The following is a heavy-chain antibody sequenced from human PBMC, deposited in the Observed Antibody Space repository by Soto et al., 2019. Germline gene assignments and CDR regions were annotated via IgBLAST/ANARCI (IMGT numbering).Heavy chain of an antibody. D-gene: IGHD3-9*01. V-gene: IGHV3-23*01. CDR1: GFTFSLSA. CDR3: AQGPEYDILTGCDY. Sequence: EVQLLESGGGFVQPGASLRLSCAASGFTFSLSAMSWVRQAPGRGLDWVSSLSGGGSTTDYADTVKGRFTISRDNSMNTVHLQMNSLRAEHTAVYYCAQGPEYDILTGCDYWGQGALVTASS. J-gene: IGHJ4*02. CDR2: LSGGGSTT.